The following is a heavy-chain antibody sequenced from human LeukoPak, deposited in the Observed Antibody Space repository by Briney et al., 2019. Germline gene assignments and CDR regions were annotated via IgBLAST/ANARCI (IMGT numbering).Heavy chain of an antibody. J-gene: IGHJ4*02. D-gene: IGHD2-21*02. CDR2: ISNDGTST. V-gene: IGHV3-74*01. Sequence: GGSLRLSCAVSGLTFSNYWMHWVRQAPGKGLVWVSRISNDGTSTSYADSVKGRFTISRDNAKNSLYLQMNSLRAEDTAVYYCARDITGVYCGGDCYGRRYFDYWGQGTLVTVSP. CDR1: GLTFSNYW. CDR3: ARDITGVYCGGDCYGRRYFDY.